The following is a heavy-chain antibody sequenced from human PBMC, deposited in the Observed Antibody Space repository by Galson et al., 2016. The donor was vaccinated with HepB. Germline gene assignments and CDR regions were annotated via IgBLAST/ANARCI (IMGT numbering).Heavy chain of an antibody. CDR2: IYYSGSS. CDR1: GGSMSTGDYY. CDR3: AIVVYSTFDRKYYGIDV. D-gene: IGHD4-11*01. J-gene: IGHJ6*04. Sequence: TLSLTCTVSGGSMSTGDYYWSWIRQPPGQGLEWIGHIYYSGSSYYNPSLKSRVSISIDTSKNHFSLKLNSVTAADTAVDYCAIVVYSTFDRKYYGIDVWVVGTAVTVSS. V-gene: IGHV4-30-4*01.